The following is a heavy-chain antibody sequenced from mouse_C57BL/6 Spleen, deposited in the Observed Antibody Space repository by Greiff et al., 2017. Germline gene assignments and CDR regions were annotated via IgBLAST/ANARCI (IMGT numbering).Heavy chain of an antibody. CDR1: GYTFTSYW. D-gene: IGHD1-1*01. CDR3: ARSTLGSSYVDY. J-gene: IGHJ2*01. V-gene: IGHV1-53*01. CDR2: INPSNGGT. Sequence: QVQLKQSGTELVKPGASVKLSCKASGYTFTSYWMHWVKQRPGQGLEWIGNINPSNGGTNYNEKFKSKATLTVDKSSSTAYMQLSSLTSEDSAVYYCARSTLGSSYVDYWGQGTTLTVSS.